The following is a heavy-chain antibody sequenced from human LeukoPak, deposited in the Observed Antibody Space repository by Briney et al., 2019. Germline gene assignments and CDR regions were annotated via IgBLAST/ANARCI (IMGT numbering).Heavy chain of an antibody. D-gene: IGHD6-13*01. Sequence: GASVKVSCKASGYTFTSYGISWVQQAPGQRLEWMGWISAYNGNTNYAQKLQGRVTMTTDTSTSTAYMELRSLRSDDTAVYYCAGIAAAGTISSYWFDPWGQGTLVTVSS. V-gene: IGHV1-18*01. CDR3: AGIAAAGTISSYWFDP. CDR1: GYTFTSYG. CDR2: ISAYNGNT. J-gene: IGHJ5*02.